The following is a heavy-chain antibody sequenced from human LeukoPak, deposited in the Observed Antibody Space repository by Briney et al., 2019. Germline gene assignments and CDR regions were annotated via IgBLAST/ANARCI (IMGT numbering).Heavy chain of an antibody. J-gene: IGHJ4*02. Sequence: ASVKVSCKVSGNTLTDLSIHWVRQAPEKGLDWMGGFDPEDAEVIYAEKFQDRVTMTEDPSTDTAYLELSSLRSEDTAVYYCAAEGQWSLVHYFNSWGQGTLVIVSS. CDR1: GNTLTDLS. CDR2: FDPEDAEV. D-gene: IGHD2-15*01. V-gene: IGHV1-24*01. CDR3: AAEGQWSLVHYFNS.